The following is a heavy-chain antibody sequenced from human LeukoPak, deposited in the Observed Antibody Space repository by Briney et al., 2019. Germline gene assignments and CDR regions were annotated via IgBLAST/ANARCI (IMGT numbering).Heavy chain of an antibody. CDR2: VYYTGST. CDR3: ARGAMATTPFFDY. Sequence: SETLSLTCPVSGGSISNYYYWTWIRQPPGKGLEWIGYVYYTGSTNFNPSLKSRVTMSLDTSRNQFSRKRTSLTAADTAVYYGARGAMATTPFFDYWGQGTLVTVS. D-gene: IGHD5-24*01. V-gene: IGHV4-59*01. J-gene: IGHJ4*02. CDR1: GGSISNYY.